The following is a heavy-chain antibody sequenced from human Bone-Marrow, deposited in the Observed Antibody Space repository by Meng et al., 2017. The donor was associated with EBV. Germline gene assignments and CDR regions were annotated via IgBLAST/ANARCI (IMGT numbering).Heavy chain of an antibody. CDR1: GGSISSSSYY. Sequence: QLQLPVSGQGLVRPSETLSLTCTVSGGSISSSSYYWGWVRQPPGKGLEWIGSIYYSGSTYYNPSLKSRVTISVDTSKNQFSLKLSSVTAADTAVYYCARFSGNLNFDYWGQGTLVTVSS. V-gene: IGHV4-39*07. D-gene: IGHD3-10*01. J-gene: IGHJ4*02. CDR2: IYYSGST. CDR3: ARFSGNLNFDY.